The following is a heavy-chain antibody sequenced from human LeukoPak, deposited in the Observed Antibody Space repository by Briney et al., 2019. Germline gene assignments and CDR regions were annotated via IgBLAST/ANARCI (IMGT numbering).Heavy chain of an antibody. D-gene: IGHD2-15*01. CDR3: AREGCSGANCFYGMGL. CDR2: ISYDGSNK. CDR1: GFTFSSYA. Sequence: PGRSLRLSCAASGFTFSSYAMHWVRQAPGKGLEWVAVISYDGSNKYYADSVKGRFTISRDNSKNTLYLQMDSLRAEDTAVYYCAREGCSGANCFYGMGLWGQGTTVTVSS. J-gene: IGHJ6*02. V-gene: IGHV3-30-3*01.